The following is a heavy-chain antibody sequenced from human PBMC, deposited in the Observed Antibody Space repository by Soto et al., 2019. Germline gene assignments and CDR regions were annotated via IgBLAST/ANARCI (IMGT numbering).Heavy chain of an antibody. Sequence: PGGSLRLSCAASGFTFSSYSMNWVRQAPGKGLEWVSSISSSSSYIYYADSVKGRYTISRDNAKNSLYLQMNSLRAEDTAVYYCARDYYYDSSGYYAGFDYWGQGSLVPVSS. CDR1: GFTFSSYS. V-gene: IGHV3-21*01. CDR3: ARDYYYDSSGYYAGFDY. J-gene: IGHJ4*02. CDR2: ISSSSSYI. D-gene: IGHD3-22*01.